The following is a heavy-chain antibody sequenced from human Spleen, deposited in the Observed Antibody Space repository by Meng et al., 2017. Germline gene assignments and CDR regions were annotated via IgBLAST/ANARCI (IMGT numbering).Heavy chain of an antibody. Sequence: GESLMISCAASGLTFSNAWMSWVRQAPGKGLEWVGRIKSKTDGGTTDYAAPVQGSFTIARDDSKNTLYLHMISLNTEDSAVYYCTTARRYANVIDVEPYYVDYWGQGTLVTVSS. CDR3: TTARRYANVIDVEPYYVDY. CDR2: IKSKTDGGTT. CDR1: GLTFSNAW. J-gene: IGHJ4*02. V-gene: IGHV3-15*01. D-gene: IGHD3-16*01.